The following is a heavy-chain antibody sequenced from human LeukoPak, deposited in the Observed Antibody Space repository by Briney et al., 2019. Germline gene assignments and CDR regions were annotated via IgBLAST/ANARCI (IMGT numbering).Heavy chain of an antibody. CDR2: IDYDGGSG. D-gene: IGHD3-10*02. Sequence: GGSLRLSCTVSRFTLSSYEMSWIRQAPGKGLEWVSSIDYDGGSGHYADSVKGRFTISRDNAKNSLYLQMNSLRAEDTAVYYCAELGITMIGGVWGKGTTVTISS. V-gene: IGHV3-48*03. CDR3: AELGITMIGGV. J-gene: IGHJ6*04. CDR1: RFTLSSYE.